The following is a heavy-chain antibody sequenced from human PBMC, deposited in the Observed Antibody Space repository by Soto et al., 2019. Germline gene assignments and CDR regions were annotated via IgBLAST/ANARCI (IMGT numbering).Heavy chain of an antibody. V-gene: IGHV4-59*01. J-gene: IGHJ4*02. Sequence: SETLSLTCTVSGDSISNYYWSWIRQPPGKGLESIGYIYYSGSTDYNPSLKSRVTISVDTSKNQFSLKLSSVTAADTAVYYCARGGTDLGTAMLRDWGQGTLVTVSS. CDR2: IYYSGST. CDR1: GDSISNYY. D-gene: IGHD5-18*01. CDR3: ARGGTDLGTAMLRD.